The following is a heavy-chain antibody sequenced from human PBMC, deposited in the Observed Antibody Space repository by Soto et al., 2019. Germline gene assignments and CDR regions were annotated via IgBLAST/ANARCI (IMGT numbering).Heavy chain of an antibody. CDR2: IYYSGST. CDR1: GGSISSSSYY. J-gene: IGHJ4*01. CDR3: ARHPYYGANDY. D-gene: IGHD1-26*01. Sequence: QLQLQESGPGLVKPSETLSLTCTVSGGSISSSSYYWGWIRQPPGKGLEWIGSIYYSGSTYYNPSLKSRVTISVDTSKNQFSLKLSSVSAADTAVYYCARHPYYGANDYCGHGTLVTVSS. V-gene: IGHV4-39*01.